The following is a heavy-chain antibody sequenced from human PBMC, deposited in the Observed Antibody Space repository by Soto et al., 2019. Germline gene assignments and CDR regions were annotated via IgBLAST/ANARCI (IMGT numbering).Heavy chain of an antibody. V-gene: IGHV4-59*01. D-gene: IGHD6-19*01. Sequence: SETLSLTCSVSGGSISGSYWSWIRQSPGKGLEWLGYAYYTGSTNYSPSLRSRVSISVDTSKNEFSLRLSSVTAADTAVYFCARSVAVPGAHIDYWGQGTQVTVSS. J-gene: IGHJ4*02. CDR3: ARSVAVPGAHIDY. CDR1: GGSISGSY. CDR2: AYYTGST.